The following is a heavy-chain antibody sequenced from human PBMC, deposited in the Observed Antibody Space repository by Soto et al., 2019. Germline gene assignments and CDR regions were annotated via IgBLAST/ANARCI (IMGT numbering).Heavy chain of an antibody. CDR1: GFTLSSYW. CDR3: ARILCSSTSCYTFDY. J-gene: IGHJ4*02. V-gene: IGHV3-7*03. Sequence: PGGSLRLSCAASGFTLSSYWMSWFRQAPGKGLEWVANMRQDGSEKYYVDSVKGRFTISRDNAKNSLYLQMNTLRAEDTAVYYCARILCSSTSCYTFDYWGQGTLVTVSS. CDR2: MRQDGSEK. D-gene: IGHD2-2*02.